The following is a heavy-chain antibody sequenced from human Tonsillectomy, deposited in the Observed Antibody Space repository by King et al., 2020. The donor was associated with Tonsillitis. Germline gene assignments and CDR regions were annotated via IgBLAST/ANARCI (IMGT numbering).Heavy chain of an antibody. V-gene: IGHV4-38-2*01. CDR3: ARVGYYYGSEALDY. CDR2: IYHSGST. J-gene: IGHJ4*02. Sequence: VQLQESGPGLVKPSETLSLTCAVSGYSISSGYYWGWIRQPPGKGLEWIGSIYHSGSTYQNPSLKSRVTISVDTSKNQFSLKLSSVTAADTAVYYCARVGYYYGSEALDYWGQGTLVTVSS. CDR1: GYSISSGYY. D-gene: IGHD3-10*01.